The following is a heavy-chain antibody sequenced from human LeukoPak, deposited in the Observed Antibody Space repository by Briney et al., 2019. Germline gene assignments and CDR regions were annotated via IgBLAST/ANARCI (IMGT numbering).Heavy chain of an antibody. CDR2: ISDSGGRT. CDR3: AKRGVVIRVILVGFHKEAYYFDS. Sequence: GGSLRLSCAVSGVTMSNYGMSWVRQAPGKGLEWVAGISDSGGRTKYADSVKGRFTISRDNPKNTLYLQMNSLRVEDTAVYFCAKRGVVIRVILVGFHKEAYYFDSWGQGALVTVSS. D-gene: IGHD3-22*01. CDR1: GVTMSNYG. V-gene: IGHV3-23*01. J-gene: IGHJ4*02.